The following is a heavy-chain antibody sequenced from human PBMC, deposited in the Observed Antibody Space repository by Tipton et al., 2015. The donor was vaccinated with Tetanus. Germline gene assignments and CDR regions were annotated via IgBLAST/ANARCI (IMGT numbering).Heavy chain of an antibody. CDR1: GGSISSYY. D-gene: IGHD2-21*02. V-gene: IGHV4-34*01. J-gene: IGHJ4*02. Sequence: TLSLTCTVSGGSISSYYWSWIRQPPGKGLEWIGEINHSGSTNYNPSLKSRVTISVDTSKNQFSLKLSSVTAADTAVYYCARDKPLVSVMHTADYWGQGTLVTVSS. CDR2: INHSGST. CDR3: ARDKPLVSVMHTADY.